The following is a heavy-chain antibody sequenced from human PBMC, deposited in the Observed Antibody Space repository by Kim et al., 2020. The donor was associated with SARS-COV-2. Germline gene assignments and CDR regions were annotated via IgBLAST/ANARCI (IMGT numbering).Heavy chain of an antibody. CDR3: ARANWNYDY. CDR2: GST. J-gene: IGHJ4*02. V-gene: IGHV3-66*01. Sequence: GSTYDDDTVKGRSTISRDKYKSTLYLQMNGLRAEDTAVYYCARANWNYDYWGQGTLVTVSS. D-gene: IGHD1-7*01.